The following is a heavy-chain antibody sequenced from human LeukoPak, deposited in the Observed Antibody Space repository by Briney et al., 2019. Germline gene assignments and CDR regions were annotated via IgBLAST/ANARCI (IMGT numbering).Heavy chain of an antibody. CDR3: ARDSPYSYGYYFDY. V-gene: IGHV1-2*02. J-gene: IGHJ4*02. CDR2: INPNSGGT. CDR1: GYTFTSYA. D-gene: IGHD5-18*01. Sequence: ASVKVSCKASGYTFTSYAMNWVRQAPGQGLEWMGWINPNSGGTNYAQKFQGRVTMTRDTSISTAYMELRSLRSDDTAVYYCARDSPYSYGYYFDYWGQGTLVTVSS.